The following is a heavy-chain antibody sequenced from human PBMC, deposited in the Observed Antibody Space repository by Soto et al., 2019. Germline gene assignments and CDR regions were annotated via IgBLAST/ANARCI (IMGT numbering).Heavy chain of an antibody. CDR3: AKGRGGGRYYYYGMDV. CDR1: GFTFSSYA. CDR2: ISGSGGST. V-gene: IGHV3-23*01. J-gene: IGHJ6*02. Sequence: GGSLRLSCAASGFTFSSYAMSWVRQAPGKGLEWVSAISGSGGSTYYADSVKGRFTISRDNSKNTLYLKMNSLRAEDTAVYYCAKGRGGGRYYYYGMDVWGQGTTVTVSS. D-gene: IGHD3-16*01.